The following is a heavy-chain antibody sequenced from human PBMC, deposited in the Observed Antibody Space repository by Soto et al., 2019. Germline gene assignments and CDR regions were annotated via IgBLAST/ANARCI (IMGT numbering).Heavy chain of an antibody. CDR2: IWFDGSNK. CDR3: ATTGPY. J-gene: IGHJ4*02. CDR1: VVPFSSYG. Sequence: GGSLRLSFAACVVPFSSYGMHWVRQAPGKGLEWVAVIWFDGSNKFYADSVKGRFTISRDNSKNTVSLQMNSLRDEDSAAYYCATTGPYWGQGTLVTVSS. V-gene: IGHV3-33*01.